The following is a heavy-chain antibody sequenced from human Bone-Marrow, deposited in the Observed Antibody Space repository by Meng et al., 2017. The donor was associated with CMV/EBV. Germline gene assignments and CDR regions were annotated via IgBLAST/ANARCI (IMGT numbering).Heavy chain of an antibody. D-gene: IGHD6-13*01. J-gene: IGHJ4*02. CDR2: IIPIFGTA. CDR1: GGTFSSYA. CDR3: ARRPRGIAAAGFDY. V-gene: IGHV1-69*05. Sequence: SGGTFSSYAVSWVRQAPGQGLEWMGGIIPIFGTASYAQKFQGRVTITTDESTSTAYMELSSLRSEDTAVYYCARRPRGIAAAGFDYWGQGTLVTVSS.